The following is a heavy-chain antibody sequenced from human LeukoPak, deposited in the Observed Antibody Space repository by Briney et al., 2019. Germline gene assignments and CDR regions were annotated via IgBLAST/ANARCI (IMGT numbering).Heavy chain of an antibody. J-gene: IGHJ4*02. D-gene: IGHD2-2*02. CDR1: GGTFSSYA. CDR2: IIPIFGTA. V-gene: IGHV1-69*05. CDR3: ARARAGGYCSSTSCFTQNFDY. Sequence: ASVKVSCKASGGTFSSYAISWVRQAPGQGLEWMGGIIPIFGTANYAQKFQGRVTITTDESTSTAYMELGSLRSEDTAVYYCARARAGGYCSSTSCFTQNFDYWGQGTLVTVSS.